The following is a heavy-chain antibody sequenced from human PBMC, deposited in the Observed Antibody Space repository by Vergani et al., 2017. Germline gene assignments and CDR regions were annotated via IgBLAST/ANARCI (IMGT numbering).Heavy chain of an antibody. D-gene: IGHD5-18*01. Sequence: QLQLQESGPGLVKPSETLSLTCTVSGGSISSSSYYWGWIRQPPGKGLEWIGSIYYSGSTYYNPSLKSRVTISVDTSMNQFSLKLSSVTAADTAVYYCATLGIQLWMHFDYWGQGTLVTVSS. J-gene: IGHJ4*02. CDR2: IYYSGST. CDR3: ATLGIQLWMHFDY. CDR1: GGSISSSSYY. V-gene: IGHV4-39*01.